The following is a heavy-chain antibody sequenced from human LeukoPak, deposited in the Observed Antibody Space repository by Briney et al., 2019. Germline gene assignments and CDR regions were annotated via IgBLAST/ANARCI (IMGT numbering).Heavy chain of an antibody. D-gene: IGHD6-13*01. CDR2: ISSSSTYI. CDR3: ASQYTSSRIFDD. CDR1: GFTFSSYS. V-gene: IGHV3-21*01. Sequence: GGSLRLSCAASGFTFSSYSMNWVRQAPGKGLEWVSSISSSSTYIYYADSVKGRFTVSRDNAKNSLYLQMNSLRAEDTAVYFCASQYTSSRIFDDWGQGTLVTVSS. J-gene: IGHJ4*02.